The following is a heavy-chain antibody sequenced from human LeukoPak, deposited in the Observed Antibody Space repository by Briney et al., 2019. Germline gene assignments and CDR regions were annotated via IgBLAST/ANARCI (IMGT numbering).Heavy chain of an antibody. CDR2: ISAYNGNT. J-gene: IGHJ6*03. CDR1: GYTFTSYG. CDR3: ARDIEGRIQLWPLMDYYYYYYMDV. Sequence: GASVKVSCKASGYTFTSYGISWVRQAPGQGLEWMGWISAYNGNTNYAQKLQGRVTMTTDTSTSTAYMELRSLRSDDTAVYYCARDIEGRIQLWPLMDYYYYYYMDVWGKGTTVTVSS. V-gene: IGHV1-18*01. D-gene: IGHD5-18*01.